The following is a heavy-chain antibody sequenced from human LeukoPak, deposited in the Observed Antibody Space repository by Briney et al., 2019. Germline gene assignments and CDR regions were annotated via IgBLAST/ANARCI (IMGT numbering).Heavy chain of an antibody. CDR1: GFTFSSYG. Sequence: GGSLRLSCAASGFTFSSYGMHWVRQPPGKGLEWVAVISYDGSNKYYADSVKGRFTISRDNSKNTLYLQMNSLRAEDTAVYYCAKDLGYSGYVDYWGQGTLVNVSS. CDR3: AKDLGYSGYVDY. V-gene: IGHV3-30*18. CDR2: ISYDGSNK. J-gene: IGHJ4*02. D-gene: IGHD5-12*01.